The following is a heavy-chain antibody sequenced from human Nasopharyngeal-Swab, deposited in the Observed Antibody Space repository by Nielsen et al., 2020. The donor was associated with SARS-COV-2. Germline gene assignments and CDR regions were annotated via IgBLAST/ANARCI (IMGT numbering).Heavy chain of an antibody. CDR1: GCSISSSSYY. V-gene: IGHV4-39*07. CDR2: IYYSGST. Sequence: SETLSLTCTVSGCSISSSSYYWGWIRQPPGKGLEWIGSIYYSGSTYYNPSLKSRVTISVDTSKNQFSLKLSSVTAADTAVYYCARDVGYSSGWYNGWFDPWGQGTLVTVSS. J-gene: IGHJ5*02. CDR3: ARDVGYSSGWYNGWFDP. D-gene: IGHD6-19*01.